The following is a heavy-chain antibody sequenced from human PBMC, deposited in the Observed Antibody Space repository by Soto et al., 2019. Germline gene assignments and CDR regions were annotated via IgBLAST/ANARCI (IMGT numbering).Heavy chain of an antibody. CDR1: GYTFTSYG. Sequence: ASVKVSCKASGYTFTSYGISWVRQAPGQGLEWMGWISAYNGNTNYAQKLQGRVTMTTDTSTSTAYMELRSLRSDDTAVYYCAREGLSKDIVPTTDAFDIWGQGTMVTVSS. CDR3: AREGLSKDIVPTTDAFDI. D-gene: IGHD2-8*01. V-gene: IGHV1-18*01. CDR2: ISAYNGNT. J-gene: IGHJ3*02.